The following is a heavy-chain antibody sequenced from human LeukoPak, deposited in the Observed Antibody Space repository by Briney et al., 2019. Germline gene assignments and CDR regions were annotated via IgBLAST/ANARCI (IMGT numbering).Heavy chain of an antibody. CDR2: ISSSSSYI. CDR3: ARGDFFEEIDY. J-gene: IGHJ4*02. V-gene: IGHV3-21*01. D-gene: IGHD2-21*02. Sequence: SGGSLRLSCAASGFTFSSYEMSWVRQAPGKGLEWVSSISSSSSYIYYADSVKGRSTISRDNAKNSLYLQMNSLRAEDTAVYYCARGDFFEEIDYWGQGALVTVSS. CDR1: GFTFSSYE.